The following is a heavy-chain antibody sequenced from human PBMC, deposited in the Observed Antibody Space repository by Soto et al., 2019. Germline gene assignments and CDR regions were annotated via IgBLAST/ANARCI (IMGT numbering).Heavy chain of an antibody. CDR3: ARDPGDGDYEGDDYYGMDV. Sequence: QVQLQESGPGLVKPSGTLSLTCAVSGGSISSSNWWSWVRQPPGQGLEWIGEIYDSGSTNYNPSLKSRVTITVAKSKNQFSLKLSSVTAADTAVYYCARDPGDGDYEGDDYYGMDVWGQGTTVTVSS. J-gene: IGHJ6*02. CDR1: GGSISSSNW. D-gene: IGHD4-17*01. CDR2: IYDSGST. V-gene: IGHV4-4*02.